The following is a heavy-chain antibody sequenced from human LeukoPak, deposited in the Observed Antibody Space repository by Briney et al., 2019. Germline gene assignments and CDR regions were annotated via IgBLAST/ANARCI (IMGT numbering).Heavy chain of an antibody. CDR3: ARDPYDSGGYGAFDM. D-gene: IGHD3-22*01. CDR1: GFTFDDYA. V-gene: IGHV3-9*01. J-gene: IGHJ3*02. CDR2: ISWNSGSI. Sequence: GRSLILSCAASGFTFDDYAMPWVRQAPGKGLEWVSGISWNSGSIGYADSVKGRFTISRDNAKKSLYLQMNSLRAEDTAVYYCARDPYDSGGYGAFDMWGQGTVVTVSS.